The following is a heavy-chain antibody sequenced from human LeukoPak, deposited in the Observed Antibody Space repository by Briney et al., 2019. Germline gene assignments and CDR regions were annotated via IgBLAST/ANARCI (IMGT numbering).Heavy chain of an antibody. D-gene: IGHD2-2*01. CDR1: GFTFSSYS. Sequence: GGSLRLSCAASGFTFSSYSMNWVRQAPGKGLEWVSSISSSSSYIYYADSVKGRFTISRDNAKNSLYLQMNSLRAEDTAVYYCAREWRDIVVVPAAMPPYFYGMDVWGQGTTVTVSS. J-gene: IGHJ6*02. V-gene: IGHV3-21*01. CDR2: ISSSSSYI. CDR3: AREWRDIVVVPAAMPPYFYGMDV.